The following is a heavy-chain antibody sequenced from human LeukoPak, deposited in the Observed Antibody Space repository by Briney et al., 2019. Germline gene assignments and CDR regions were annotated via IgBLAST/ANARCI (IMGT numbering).Heavy chain of an antibody. J-gene: IGHJ4*02. V-gene: IGHV3-9*01. CDR1: GFTFDDYA. Sequence: GRSLRLSCAASGFTFDDYAMHWVRQAPGKGLEWVSGISWNSGSIGYADSVKGRFTISRDNAKNSLYLQMNSLRAEDTALYYCAKGQHYSDYWGQGTLVTVSS. CDR2: ISWNSGSI. CDR3: AKGQHYSDY.